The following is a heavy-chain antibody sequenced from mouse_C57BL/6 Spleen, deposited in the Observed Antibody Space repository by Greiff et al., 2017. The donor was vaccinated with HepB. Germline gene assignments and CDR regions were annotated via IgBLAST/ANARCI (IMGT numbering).Heavy chain of an antibody. J-gene: IGHJ2*01. CDR1: GFNFQDYS. Sequence: VQLQQSGAELVRPGASVKLSCTASGFNFQDYSMHWVKQRPEQGLEWIGRIDPEDGDTEYAPKFQGKATMTADTSSNTAYLQLSSLTSEDTAVYYCTTEDYSNYSDDGGQGTTLTVSS. CDR2: IDPEDGDT. D-gene: IGHD2-5*01. V-gene: IGHV14-1*01. CDR3: TTEDYSNYSDD.